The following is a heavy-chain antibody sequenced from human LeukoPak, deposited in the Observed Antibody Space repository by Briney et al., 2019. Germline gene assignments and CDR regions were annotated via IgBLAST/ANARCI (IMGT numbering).Heavy chain of an antibody. CDR1: GYRFTNYW. CDR3: ARGYCGSTNCYFDY. V-gene: IGHV5-51*01. J-gene: IGHJ4*02. D-gene: IGHD2-2*01. Sequence: GESLKISCKGPGYRFTNYWIGWVRQLPGKRLELMGIIYPGDSDTRYSPSFQGQVTISADKSISTAYLQWNSLKASDTAMYYCARGYCGSTNCYFDYWGQGTLVTVSS. CDR2: IYPGDSDT.